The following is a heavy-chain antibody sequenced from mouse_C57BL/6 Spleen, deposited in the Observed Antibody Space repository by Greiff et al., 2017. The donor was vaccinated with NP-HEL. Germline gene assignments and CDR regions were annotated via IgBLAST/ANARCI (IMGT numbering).Heavy chain of an antibody. J-gene: IGHJ1*03. CDR2: ISDGGSYT. CDR3: ARPDKGYFDV. Sequence: EVQGVESGGGLVKPGGSLKLSCAASGFTFSSYAMFWVRQTPEKRLEWVATISDGGSYTYYPDNVKGRFTISRDNAKNNLYLQMSHLKSEDTAMYYCARPDKGYFDVWGTGTTVTVSS. CDR1: GFTFSSYA. V-gene: IGHV5-4*01.